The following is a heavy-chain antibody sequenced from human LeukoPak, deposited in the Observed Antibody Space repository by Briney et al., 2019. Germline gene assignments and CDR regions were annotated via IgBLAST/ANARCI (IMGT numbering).Heavy chain of an antibody. CDR1: GYTFTGYY. Sequence: ASVKVSCKASGYTFTGYYMHWVRQAPGQGLECMGWINPNSGGTNYAQKFQGRVTMTRDTSISTAYMELSRLRSDDTAVYYCARDPSSVLRFLEWLLPLDYWGQGTLVTVSS. CDR2: INPNSGGT. CDR3: ARDPSSVLRFLEWLLPLDY. V-gene: IGHV1-2*02. J-gene: IGHJ4*02. D-gene: IGHD3-3*01.